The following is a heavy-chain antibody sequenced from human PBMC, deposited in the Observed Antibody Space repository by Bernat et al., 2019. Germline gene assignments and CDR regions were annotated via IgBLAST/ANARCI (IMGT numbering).Heavy chain of an antibody. V-gene: IGHV4-4*02. CDR2: FYHRRSA. J-gene: IGHJ6*03. Sequence: QVQLQESGPGLVKPSETLSLTCTISGGSFSSSDWWSWVRQPPGKGLEWIAEFYHRRSASYNPSLKSRVTVSVDNSEKQFSLNLTSVTAADTAVYYCARVALGLYANMDVWGKGTTVTVSS. CDR1: GGSFSSSDW. CDR3: ARVALGLYANMDV. D-gene: IGHD3-16*01.